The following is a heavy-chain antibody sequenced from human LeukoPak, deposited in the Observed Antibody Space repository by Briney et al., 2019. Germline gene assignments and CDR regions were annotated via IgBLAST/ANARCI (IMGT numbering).Heavy chain of an antibody. CDR1: GGSISSYY. CDR2: THYSGST. Sequence: SETLSLACTVSGGSISSYYWSWLRQPPGKGLEYIGYTHYSGSTNYNPSLKSRVTISVDTSKNQLSLKLSSVTAADTAVYYCARHPYSSGWYDWFDPWGQGTLVTVSS. D-gene: IGHD6-19*01. CDR3: ARHPYSSGWYDWFDP. J-gene: IGHJ5*02. V-gene: IGHV4-59*08.